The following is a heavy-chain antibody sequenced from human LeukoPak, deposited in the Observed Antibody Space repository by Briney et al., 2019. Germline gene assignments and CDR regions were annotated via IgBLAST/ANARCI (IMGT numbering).Heavy chain of an antibody. CDR2: ISGSGGST. J-gene: IGHJ4*02. CDR3: ATPQDILTGSFDY. D-gene: IGHD3-9*01. V-gene: IGHV3-23*01. CDR1: GFTFSSYG. Sequence: GGTLRLSCAASGFTFSSYGMSWVRQAPGKGLEWVSAISGSGGSTYYADSVKGRFTISRDNSKNTLYLQMNSLRAEDTAVYYCATPQDILTGSFDYWGQGTLVTVSS.